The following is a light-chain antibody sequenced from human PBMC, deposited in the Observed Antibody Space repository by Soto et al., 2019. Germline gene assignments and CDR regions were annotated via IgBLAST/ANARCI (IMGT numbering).Light chain of an antibody. CDR1: QSISSW. CDR3: QQYNSYSQT. CDR2: KAS. Sequence: DIQMTQSPSTLSAPVGDRVTITCRASQSISSWLAWYQQKPGKAPKLLIYKASSLESGVPSRFSGSGSGTEFTLTISSLQPDDFATYYCQQYNSYSQTSGQGTKVDIK. V-gene: IGKV1-5*03. J-gene: IGKJ1*01.